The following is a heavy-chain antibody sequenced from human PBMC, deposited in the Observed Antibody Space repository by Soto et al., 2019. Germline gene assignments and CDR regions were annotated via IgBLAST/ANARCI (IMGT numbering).Heavy chain of an antibody. V-gene: IGHV1-18*01. Sequence: QVHLVQSGAEVKMPGASVKVSCKASGFTFTSYAITWVRQAPGQGLEWMGWISAYNGNTKYAQNRQGRVTMTTDSPTSTAYMELGSLTSDDTAIYFCARDFTGWPPDGVDSWGQGTLVTVSA. CDR2: ISAYNGNT. CDR3: ARDFTGWPPDGVDS. CDR1: GFTFTSYA. J-gene: IGHJ4*02. D-gene: IGHD3-16*01.